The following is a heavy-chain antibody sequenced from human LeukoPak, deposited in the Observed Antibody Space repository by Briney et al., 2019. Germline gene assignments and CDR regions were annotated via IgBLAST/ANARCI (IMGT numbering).Heavy chain of an antibody. J-gene: IGHJ4*02. Sequence: GGSLRLSCAASGFTFSSYGMSWVRQAPGKGLEWVSAISGSGGSTYYADSVKGRFTISRDNSKNTLYLQMNSLRAEDTAVYYCASNWKTYYYDSSGFSALDWGQGTLVTVSS. CDR3: ASNWKTYYYDSSGFSALD. D-gene: IGHD3-22*01. CDR2: ISGSGGST. V-gene: IGHV3-23*01. CDR1: GFTFSSYG.